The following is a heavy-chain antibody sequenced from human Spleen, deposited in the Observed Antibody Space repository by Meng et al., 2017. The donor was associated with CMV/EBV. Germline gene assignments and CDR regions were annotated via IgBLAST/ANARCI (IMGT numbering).Heavy chain of an antibody. J-gene: IGHJ4*02. CDR3: AKPKLRFLEWLFDY. CDR2: ISWNGGNM. CDR1: GFTFDDYA. Sequence: SLKISCAASGFTFDDYAMHWVRQPPGKGLEWVSGISWNGGNMGFADSVKGRFTISRDNSKNTLYLQMNSLRAEDTAVYYCAKPKLRFLEWLFDYWGQGTLVTVSS. V-gene: IGHV3-9*01. D-gene: IGHD3-3*01.